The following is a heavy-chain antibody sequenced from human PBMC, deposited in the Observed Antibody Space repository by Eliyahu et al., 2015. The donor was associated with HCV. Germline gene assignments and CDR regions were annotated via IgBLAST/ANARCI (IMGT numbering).Heavy chain of an antibody. D-gene: IGHD6-13*01. V-gene: IGHV3-30-3*01. Sequence: QVQLVESGGGVVQPGRSLRLSCAASGFTFSSYTLHWVRQAPGKGLEWGAVISYNGNDKYYPDSVKGRFTISRDNSKNTLYLQMNSLRTEDTAVYYCARDGQLDYWGQGTLVTVSS. CDR1: GFTFSSYT. J-gene: IGHJ4*02. CDR2: ISYNGNDK. CDR3: ARDGQLDY.